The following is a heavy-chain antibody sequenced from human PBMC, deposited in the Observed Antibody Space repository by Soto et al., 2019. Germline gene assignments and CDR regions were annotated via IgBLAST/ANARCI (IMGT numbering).Heavy chain of an antibody. J-gene: IGHJ6*02. CDR2: INPNSGGT. CDR1: GYTFTGYY. V-gene: IGHV1-2*04. Sequence: GASVKVSCKASGYTFTGYYMHWVRQAPGQGLEWMGWINPNSGGTNYAQKFQGWVTMTRDTPISTAYTELSRLRSDDTAVYYCAREGSGGNSYYYYGMDVWGQGTTVTVSS. D-gene: IGHD2-15*01. CDR3: AREGSGGNSYYYYGMDV.